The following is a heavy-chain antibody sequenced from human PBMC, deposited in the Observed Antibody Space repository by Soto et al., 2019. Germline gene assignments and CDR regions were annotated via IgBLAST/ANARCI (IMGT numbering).Heavy chain of an antibody. CDR1: GYPFTSYY. CDR2: INPSGGST. J-gene: IGHJ6*02. D-gene: IGHD3-16*02. V-gene: IGHV1-46*01. CDR3: ARLSPRYYHYGMDV. Sequence: GASVKVSCKASGYPFTSYYVHWVRQAPGQGLEWMGIINPSGGSTSYAQKFQGRVTMTRDTSTSTVYMEVSSLRSEDTAVYYCARLSPRYYHYGMDVWGQGTTVTVSS.